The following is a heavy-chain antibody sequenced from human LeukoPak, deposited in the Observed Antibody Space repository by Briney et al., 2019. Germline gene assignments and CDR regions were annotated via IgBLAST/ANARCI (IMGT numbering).Heavy chain of an antibody. CDR3: AKMRDSSSWYGGGYFDY. J-gene: IGHJ4*02. CDR2: ISDSGGTT. CDR1: GFTFSSYA. V-gene: IGHV3-23*01. D-gene: IGHD6-13*01. Sequence: GGSLRLSCAASGFTFSSYAMSWVRQAPGKGLEWVSTISDSGGTTYYADSVKGRFTISRDNSKNTLYLQMNSLRAEDTAVYYCAKMRDSSSWYGGGYFDYWGQGTLVTVSS.